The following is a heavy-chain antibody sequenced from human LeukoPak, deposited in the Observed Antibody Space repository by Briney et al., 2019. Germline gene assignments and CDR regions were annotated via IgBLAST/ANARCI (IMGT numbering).Heavy chain of an antibody. CDR3: ARVTGYMIEDYFDY. CDR1: GGSISSYY. CDR2: IYYSGST. J-gene: IGHJ4*02. D-gene: IGHD3-22*01. Sequence: SETLSLTCTVSGGSISSYYRSWIRQPPGKGLEWIGYIYYSGSTNYNPSLKSRVTISVDTSKNQFSLRLSSVTAADTAVYYCARVTGYMIEDYFDYWGQGTLVTVSS. V-gene: IGHV4-59*01.